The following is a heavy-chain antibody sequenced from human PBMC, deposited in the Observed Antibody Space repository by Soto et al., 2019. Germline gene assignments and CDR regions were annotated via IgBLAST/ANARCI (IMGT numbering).Heavy chain of an antibody. CDR1: GFTFSVYY. Sequence: PGGSLRLSCAASGFTFSVYYMSWIRQAQGKGLEWVSYISSSSSYTNYADSVKGRFTISRDNAKNSLYLQMNSLRAEDTAVYYCASTLSSSWSRFSPGFYFDYWGQGTLVTVSS. CDR3: ASTLSSSWSRFSPGFYFDY. V-gene: IGHV3-11*06. J-gene: IGHJ4*02. CDR2: ISSSSSYT. D-gene: IGHD6-13*01.